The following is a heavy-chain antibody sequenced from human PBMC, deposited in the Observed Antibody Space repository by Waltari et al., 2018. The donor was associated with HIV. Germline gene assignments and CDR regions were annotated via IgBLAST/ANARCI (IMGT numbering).Heavy chain of an antibody. CDR3: ARDQYYYDSSGSDY. CDR1: GFTFGSHV. J-gene: IGHJ4*02. Sequence: EVPMVDSGGGLAKPGGSLWVRGAAAGFTFGSHVVNRVRPAPGKGLGWVSSISSSSSYIYYADSVKGRFTISRDNAKNSLYLQMNSLRAEDTAVYYCARDQYYYDSSGSDYWGQGTLVTVSS. D-gene: IGHD3-22*01. CDR2: ISSSSSYI. V-gene: IGHV3-21*01.